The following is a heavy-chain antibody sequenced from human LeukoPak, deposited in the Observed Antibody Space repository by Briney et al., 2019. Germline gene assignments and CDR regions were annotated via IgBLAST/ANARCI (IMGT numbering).Heavy chain of an antibody. CDR2: IYYSGST. V-gene: IGHV4-39*07. CDR1: ARSISSSSYY. D-gene: IGHD4-17*01. CDR3: AREVGYGDYGDLNFFNY. Sequence: SQTLSLTCTVSARSISSSSYYWGWIRQPPGKWREWIGSIYYSGSTSSTPSLKSRVTISVDTSKSQFSLKLRSVTAADTAVYYCAREVGYGDYGDLNFFNYWGQATLVTVSS. J-gene: IGHJ4*02.